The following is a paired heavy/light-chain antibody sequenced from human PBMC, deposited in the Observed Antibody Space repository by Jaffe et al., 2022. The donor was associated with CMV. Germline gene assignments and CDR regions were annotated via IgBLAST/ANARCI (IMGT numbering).Heavy chain of an antibody. V-gene: IGHV4-39*01. J-gene: IGHJ4*02. CDR1: GEYINFSSFY. Sequence: QLQLQESGPGLVKPSETLSLTCTVSGEYINFSSFYWGWIRQPPGKGLEWIGSIHYSGSTFYNPSLKSRVTISVDTSENQFSLNLSSVTAADTAVYYCARHAPPRGSSYGYFNNWGQGTPVTVSS. CDR3: ARHAPPRGSSYGYFNN. D-gene: IGHD5-18*01. CDR2: IHYSGST.
Light chain of an antibody. J-gene: IGKJ3*01. V-gene: IGKV1-39*01. Sequence: DIQMTQSPSSLSASVGDRVTITCRASQSIGSYLNWYQQKPGKAPKFLIYGAVSLQSGVPSRFSGSGSGTEFSLTISSLQPEDFAIYYCQQSYSNTFTFGPGTKVDMK. CDR3: QQSYSNTFT. CDR1: QSIGSY. CDR2: GAV.